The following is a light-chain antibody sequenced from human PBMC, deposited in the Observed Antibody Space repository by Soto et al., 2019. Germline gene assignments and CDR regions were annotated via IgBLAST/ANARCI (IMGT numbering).Light chain of an antibody. J-gene: IGKJ3*01. Sequence: EIVLTQSPATLPLPPRKIATLSCRANQSISSYFACYHQKPDHAPRLLIYDASNRATCNTVRFIGSGSGKDFTVTISRVEPQEAAIYYCGQRSSWTFTFGPGNKVDIK. CDR2: DAS. V-gene: IGKV3-11*01. CDR1: QSISSY. CDR3: GQRSSWTFT.